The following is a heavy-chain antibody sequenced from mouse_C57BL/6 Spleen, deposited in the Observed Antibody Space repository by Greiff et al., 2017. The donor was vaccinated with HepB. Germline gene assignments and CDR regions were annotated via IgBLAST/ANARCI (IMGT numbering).Heavy chain of an antibody. CDR3: TRFGYYGSPWYFDY. Sequence: QVQLKESGAELVRPGASVTLSCKASGYTFTDYEMHWVKQTPVHGLEWIGAIDPETGGTAYNQKFKGKAILTADKSSSTAYMELRSLTSEDSAVYYCTRFGYYGSPWYFDYWGQGTTLTVSS. V-gene: IGHV1-15*01. D-gene: IGHD1-1*01. CDR1: GYTFTDYE. CDR2: IDPETGGT. J-gene: IGHJ2*01.